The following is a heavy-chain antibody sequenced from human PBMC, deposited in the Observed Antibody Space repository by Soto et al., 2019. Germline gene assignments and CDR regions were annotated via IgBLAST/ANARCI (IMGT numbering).Heavy chain of an antibody. V-gene: IGHV3-21*01. Sequence: EVQLVESGGGLVKPGGSLRLSCAASGFTFSSYSMNWVRQAPGKGLEWVSSISCSTSYIYYADSVKGRFTISRDNAKNSLYLQMNSLSAEETAVYYCARVLDSCAPSDDYGMDVWGQGTTVTVSS. D-gene: IGHD1-1*01. CDR1: GFTFSSYS. J-gene: IGHJ6*02. CDR2: ISCSTSYI. CDR3: ARVLDSCAPSDDYGMDV.